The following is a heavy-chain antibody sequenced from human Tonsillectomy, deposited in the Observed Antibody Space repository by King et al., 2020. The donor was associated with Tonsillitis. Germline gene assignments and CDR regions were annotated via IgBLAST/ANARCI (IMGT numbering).Heavy chain of an antibody. CDR2: IYYSGST. CDR1: GGSISSSSYY. D-gene: IGHD4-23*01. Sequence: QLQESSPGLVKPSETLSLTCTVSGGSISSSSYYWGWIRQPPGKGLEWIGSIYYSGSTYYNPSLKSRVTISVDTSKNQFSLKLSSVTAADTAVYYCARHPSTTVVTFDYWGQGTLVTVSS. J-gene: IGHJ4*02. CDR3: ARHPSTTVVTFDY. V-gene: IGHV4-39*07.